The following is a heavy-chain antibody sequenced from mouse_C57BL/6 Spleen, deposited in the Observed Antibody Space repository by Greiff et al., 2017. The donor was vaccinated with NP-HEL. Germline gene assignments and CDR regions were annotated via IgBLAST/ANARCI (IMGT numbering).Heavy chain of an antibody. V-gene: IGHV3-6*01. CDR1: GYSITSGYY. CDR2: ISYDGSN. J-gene: IGHJ2*01. Sequence: ESGPGLVKPSQSLSLTCSVTGYSITSGYYWNWIRQFPGNKLEWMGYISYDGSNNYNPSLKNRISITRDTSKNQFFLKLNSVTTEDTATYYCARDDGFLHFDYWGQGTTLTVSS. D-gene: IGHD2-3*01. CDR3: ARDDGFLHFDY.